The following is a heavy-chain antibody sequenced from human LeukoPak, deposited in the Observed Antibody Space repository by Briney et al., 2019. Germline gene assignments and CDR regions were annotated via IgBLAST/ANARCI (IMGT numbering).Heavy chain of an antibody. D-gene: IGHD6-19*01. J-gene: IGHJ4*02. Sequence: SETLSLTCTVSGGSVRSGRYYWSWLRQPPGKGLEWIGHIYYIGSTSYNPSLKSRVTISVDTSKNQFSQKLSSVTAADTAVYYCARFHSSGLDYWGQGTLVTVSS. CDR2: IYYIGST. CDR3: ARFHSSGLDY. CDR1: GGSVRSGRYY. V-gene: IGHV4-61*01.